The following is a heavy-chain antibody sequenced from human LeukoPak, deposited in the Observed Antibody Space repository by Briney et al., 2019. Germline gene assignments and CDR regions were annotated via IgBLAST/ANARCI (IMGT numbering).Heavy chain of an antibody. CDR1: GGSISSSSYY. J-gene: IGHJ4*02. V-gene: IGHV4-39*07. CDR2: IYYSGST. CDR3: AGSLGYCTSNVCYLKY. Sequence: SETLSLTCTVSGGSISSSSYYWGWIRQPPGKGLEWIGSIYYSGSTYYNPSLKSRVTISVDTSETQFSLKLSSVTAADTAVYYCAGSLGYCTSNVCYLKYWGQGTLVTVSS. D-gene: IGHD2-8*01.